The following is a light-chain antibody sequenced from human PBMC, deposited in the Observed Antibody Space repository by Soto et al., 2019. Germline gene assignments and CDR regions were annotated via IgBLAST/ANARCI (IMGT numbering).Light chain of an antibody. V-gene: IGKV3-20*01. Sequence: EIVLTQSPGTLSLSPGERATLSCRASQSVSSSYLAWYQQKPGQAPRLLIYGASSRPTGIPDRFSGSGSGTDFTLTISRLEPEDFALYYCQQYVRPPGYTFRQGTKLQIK. J-gene: IGKJ2*01. CDR3: QQYVRPPGYT. CDR1: QSVSSSY. CDR2: GAS.